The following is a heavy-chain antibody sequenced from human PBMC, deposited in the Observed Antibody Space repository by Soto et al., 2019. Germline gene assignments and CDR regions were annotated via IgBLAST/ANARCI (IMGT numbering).Heavy chain of an antibody. D-gene: IGHD6-6*01. V-gene: IGHV1-69*13. CDR1: GGTFSSYA. CDR3: ARDAQYSSSSGWRREFDY. CDR2: IIPIFGTA. J-gene: IGHJ4*02. Sequence: SVKVSCKASGGTFSSYAISWVRQAPGQGLEWMGGIIPIFGTANYAQKFQGRVTIAADESTSTAYMELSSLRSEDTAVYYCARDAQYSSSSGWRREFDYWGQGTLVTVSS.